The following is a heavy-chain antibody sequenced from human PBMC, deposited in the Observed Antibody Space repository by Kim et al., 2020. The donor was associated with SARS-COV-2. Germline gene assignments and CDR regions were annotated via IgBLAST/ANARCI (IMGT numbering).Heavy chain of an antibody. D-gene: IGHD3-16*01. CDR2: ISKDGSNK. CDR1: GFTFSTYG. V-gene: IGHV3-30*18. Sequence: GGSLRLSCAASGFTFSTYGMHWVRQAPGKGPEWVAVISKDGSNKYYADSVKGRFTISRDNSKNTLFLQMDSLRPEDTAVYYCAKGGWTSRPHCAYDCYVDSWGQGTLVTVSS. CDR3: AKGGWTSRPHCAYDCYVDS. J-gene: IGHJ4*02.